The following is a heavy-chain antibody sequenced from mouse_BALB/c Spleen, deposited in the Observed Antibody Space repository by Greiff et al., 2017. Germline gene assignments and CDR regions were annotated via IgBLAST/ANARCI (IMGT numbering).Heavy chain of an antibody. J-gene: IGHJ3*01. Sequence: LVESGAELVRPGVSVKISCKGSGYTFTDYAMHWVKQSHAKSLEWIGVISTYYGDASYNQKFKGKATMTVDKSSSTAYMELARLTSEDSAIYYCAREALRLRFAYWGQGTLVTVSA. D-gene: IGHD1-2*01. CDR3: AREALRLRFAY. CDR1: GYTFTDYA. V-gene: IGHV1S137*01. CDR2: ISTYYGDA.